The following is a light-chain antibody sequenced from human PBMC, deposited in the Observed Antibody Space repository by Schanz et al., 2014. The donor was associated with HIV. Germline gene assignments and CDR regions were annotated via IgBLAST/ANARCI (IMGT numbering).Light chain of an antibody. CDR2: AAS. Sequence: IQMTQSPSSLSASVGDRVTITCRASQGISSYLAWYQQKPGKAPKLLIYAASTLQSGVPSRFSGSGSGTDFTLTISCLQSEDFATYYCQQYYSYPRTFGQGTKVEIK. CDR3: QQYYSYPRT. V-gene: IGKV1-8*01. CDR1: QGISSY. J-gene: IGKJ1*01.